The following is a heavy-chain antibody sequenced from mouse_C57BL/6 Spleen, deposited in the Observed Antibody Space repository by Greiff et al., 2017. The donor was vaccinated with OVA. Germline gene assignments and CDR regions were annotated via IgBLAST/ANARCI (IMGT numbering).Heavy chain of an antibody. D-gene: IGHD1-1*01. CDR1: GYTFTSYW. J-gene: IGHJ2*01. Sequence: QVQLQQPGAELVKPGASVKLSCKASGYTFTSYWMHWVKQRPGQGLEWIGMIHPNSGSTNYNEKFKSKATLTVDKSSSTAYMQLSSLTSEDAAVYYCARIPIITTVVATDYWGQGTTLTVSS. CDR2: IHPNSGST. CDR3: ARIPIITTVVATDY. V-gene: IGHV1-64*01.